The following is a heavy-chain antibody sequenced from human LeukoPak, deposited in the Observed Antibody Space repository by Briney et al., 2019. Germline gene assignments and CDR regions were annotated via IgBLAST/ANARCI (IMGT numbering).Heavy chain of an antibody. V-gene: IGHV3-23*01. CDR1: GFTFRNYA. Sequence: GGSLRLSCAASGFTFRNYAMSWVRQAPGKGLEWVSAISGSGSTTYYADSVKGRFTISRDISKNTLYLQMNSLRDEDTAVYYCAKPLSAASGTDFDYWGQGTLVTVSS. CDR2: ISGSGSTT. D-gene: IGHD6-13*01. J-gene: IGHJ4*02. CDR3: AKPLSAASGTDFDY.